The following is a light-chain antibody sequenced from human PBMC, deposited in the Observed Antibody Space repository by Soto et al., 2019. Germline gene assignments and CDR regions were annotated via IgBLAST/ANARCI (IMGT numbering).Light chain of an antibody. Sequence: QAVVTQPPSVSGAPGQRVTISCTGSSSNIGAGYDVHWYQQLPGTAPKLLIYGNTNRPSGVPDRFSASKSGTSASLAITGLQAEDEADYYCQSYDSSLSCWVFGGGTKVTVL. CDR2: GNT. V-gene: IGLV1-40*01. J-gene: IGLJ3*02. CDR3: QSYDSSLSCWV. CDR1: SSNIGAGYD.